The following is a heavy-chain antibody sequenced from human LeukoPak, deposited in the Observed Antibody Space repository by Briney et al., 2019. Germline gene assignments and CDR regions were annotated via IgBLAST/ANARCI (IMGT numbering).Heavy chain of an antibody. D-gene: IGHD6-13*01. CDR1: GGSFSGYY. Sequence: SDTLSLTCAVYGGSFSGYYWSWIRQPPGKGLEWIREINHSGSTNYKPSLKSRVTISVDTSKNQFSLKLSSVTAADTAVYYCARGREEPVDQQQPARGYNWFDPWGQGTLVTVSS. CDR3: ARGREEPVDQQQPARGYNWFDP. J-gene: IGHJ5*02. V-gene: IGHV4-34*01. CDR2: INHSGST.